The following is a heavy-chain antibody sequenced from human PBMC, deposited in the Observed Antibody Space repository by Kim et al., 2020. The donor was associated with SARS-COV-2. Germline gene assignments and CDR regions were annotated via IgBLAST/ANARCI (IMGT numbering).Heavy chain of an antibody. CDR3: TRDLSPSWYYY. CDR2: MYYDGST. CDR1: GASINSHY. V-gene: IGHV4-59*11. J-gene: IGHJ4*02. Sequence: SETLSLTCTVSGASINSHYWGWVRQPPGKGLEWIGYMYYDGSTDYNPSLESRVTSSVDTSKNQFSLKLTSVTAADTAMYYCTRDLSPSWYYYWGQGTLVTVSS. D-gene: IGHD6-13*01.